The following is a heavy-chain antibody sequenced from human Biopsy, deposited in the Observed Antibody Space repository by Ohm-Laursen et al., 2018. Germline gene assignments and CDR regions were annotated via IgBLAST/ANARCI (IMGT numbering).Heavy chain of an antibody. CDR2: INHSGST. J-gene: IGHJ4*02. CDR3: ARGRLRAVARFDY. Sequence: TLSLTCAVYGGSFSGYYWSWIRQPPGKGLEWIGEINHSGSTNYNPSLKSRVTISVDTSKNHFSLKLSYVTAADTAVYYCARGRLRAVARFDYWGQGTLVTVSS. D-gene: IGHD6-19*01. CDR1: GGSFSGYY. V-gene: IGHV4-34*01.